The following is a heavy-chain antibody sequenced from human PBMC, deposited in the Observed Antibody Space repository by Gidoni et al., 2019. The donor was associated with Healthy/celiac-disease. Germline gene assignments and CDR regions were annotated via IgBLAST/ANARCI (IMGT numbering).Heavy chain of an antibody. CDR3: ARETRYFDLCDY. V-gene: IGHV3-21*01. CDR1: GFPFSSYS. D-gene: IGHD3-9*01. Sequence: EVQLVESGGGLVKPGGSLRLSCAASGFPFSSYSMNWVRQAPGKGLELVSSISSSSSYKYYADSVKGRFTISRDNAKNSLYLQMNSLRAEDTAVYYCARETRYFDLCDYWGQGTLVTVSS. J-gene: IGHJ4*02. CDR2: ISSSSSYK.